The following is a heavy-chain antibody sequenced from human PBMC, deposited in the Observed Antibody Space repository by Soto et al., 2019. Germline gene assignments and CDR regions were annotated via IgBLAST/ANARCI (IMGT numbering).Heavy chain of an antibody. CDR3: ARDYGDYVSAFDI. D-gene: IGHD4-17*01. CDR2: IIPIFGTA. Sequence: ASVKVSCKASGGTFSSYAISWVRQAPGQGLEWMGGIIPIFGTANYAQKFQGRVTITADESMSTAYMELSSLRSEDTAVYYCARDYGDYVSAFDIWGQGTMVTVSS. J-gene: IGHJ3*02. CDR1: GGTFSSYA. V-gene: IGHV1-69*13.